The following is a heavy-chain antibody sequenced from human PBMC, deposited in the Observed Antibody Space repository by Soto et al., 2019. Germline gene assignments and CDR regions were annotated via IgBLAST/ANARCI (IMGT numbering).Heavy chain of an antibody. Sequence: VHLVESGGGLVKPGGSLRLSCAASGFTFSDYYMSWIRQAPGKGLEWVSHISSSSSYTNYADSVKGRFTISRDNAKNSLYLQMNSLRAEDTAVYYCARDNCSSTSCYTLGGWFDPWGQGTLVTVSS. CDR2: ISSSSSYT. J-gene: IGHJ5*02. CDR1: GFTFSDYY. V-gene: IGHV3-11*06. D-gene: IGHD2-2*02. CDR3: ARDNCSSTSCYTLGGWFDP.